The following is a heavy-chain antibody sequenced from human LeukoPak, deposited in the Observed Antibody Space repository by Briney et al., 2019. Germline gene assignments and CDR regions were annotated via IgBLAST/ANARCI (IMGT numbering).Heavy chain of an antibody. CDR3: ARAQPQNWVPRGGSYYFDY. CDR2: IYYSGST. Sequence: KSSETLSLTCTVSGGSISSYYWSWIRQPPGKGLEWIGYIYYSGSTNYNPSLKSRVTISVDTSKNQFSLKLSSVTAADTAVYYCARAQPQNWVPRGGSYYFDYWGQGTLVTVSS. CDR1: GGSISSYY. V-gene: IGHV4-59*01. J-gene: IGHJ4*02. D-gene: IGHD7-27*01.